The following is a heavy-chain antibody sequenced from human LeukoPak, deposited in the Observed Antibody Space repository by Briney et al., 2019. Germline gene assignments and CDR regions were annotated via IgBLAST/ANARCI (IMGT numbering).Heavy chain of an antibody. CDR3: ARLKFYDSTGYNKAYYMDV. D-gene: IGHD3-9*01. J-gene: IGHJ6*03. CDR1: GGSTINYY. V-gene: IGHV4-4*07. Sequence: SETLSLTCTVSGGSTINYYWRWIRQSAGKGLEVVGRIYITGTTDYNPSLESRLTMSIDTSKNQSSLKLRSVTAADTAVYYCARLKFYDSTGYNKAYYMDVWGTGLSVTVAS. CDR2: IYITGTT.